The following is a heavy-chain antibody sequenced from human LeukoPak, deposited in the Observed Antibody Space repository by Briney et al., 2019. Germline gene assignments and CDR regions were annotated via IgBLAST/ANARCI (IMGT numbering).Heavy chain of an antibody. D-gene: IGHD2-15*01. J-gene: IGHJ4*02. CDR1: GFTFSHAW. Sequence: GGSLRLSCAASGFTFSHAWMSWVRQAPGKGLEWVGRIKSKTDGGTTDYAAPVEGRFTISRDDSKNTLYLQMNSLKTEDTAVYYCTTLGVVVVAAADYWGQGTLVTVSS. CDR3: TTLGVVVVAAADY. CDR2: IKSKTDGGTT. V-gene: IGHV3-15*01.